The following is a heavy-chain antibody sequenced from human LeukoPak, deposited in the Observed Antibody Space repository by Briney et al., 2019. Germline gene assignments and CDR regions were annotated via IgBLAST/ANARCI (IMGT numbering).Heavy chain of an antibody. V-gene: IGHV3-33*01. CDR2: IWYDGSNK. CDR1: GFTFSSYG. Sequence: GGSLRLSCAASGFTFSSYGMHWVRQAPGKGLEWVAVIWYDGSNKYYADSVKGRFTISRDNSKNTPYLQMNSLRAEDTAVYYCARDLVDTAIGTLDYWGQGTLVTVSS. J-gene: IGHJ4*02. D-gene: IGHD5-18*01. CDR3: ARDLVDTAIGTLDY.